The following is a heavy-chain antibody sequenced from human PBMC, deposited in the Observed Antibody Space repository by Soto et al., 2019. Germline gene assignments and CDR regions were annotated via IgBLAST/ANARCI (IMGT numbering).Heavy chain of an antibody. V-gene: IGHV1-3*01. CDR2: INAGNGNT. D-gene: IGHD2-21*01. J-gene: IGHJ2*01. CDR1: GYTFTSYA. Sequence: QVQLVQSGAEVKKPGASVKVSCKASGYTFTSYAMHWVRQAPGQRLEWMGWINAGNGNTKYSQKFQGRVTITRDSSASTAYMELSSLRSEDTAVYYCARVPGYSIGDLWGRGTLVTVSS. CDR3: ARVPGYSIGDL.